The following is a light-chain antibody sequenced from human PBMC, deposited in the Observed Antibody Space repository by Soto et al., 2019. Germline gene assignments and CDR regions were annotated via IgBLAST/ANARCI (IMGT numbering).Light chain of an antibody. J-gene: IGLJ1*01. V-gene: IGLV2-23*01. Sequence: QSVLTQPASVSGSPGQSITISCTGTSSDVGSYNLVSWYQQHPGKAPKHMIYEGSKRPSGVSNRFSGSKSGNTASLTISGLQAEDEADYYCCSYAGSSTLVFGTGTKVTVL. CDR3: CSYAGSSTLV. CDR1: SSDVGSYNL. CDR2: EGS.